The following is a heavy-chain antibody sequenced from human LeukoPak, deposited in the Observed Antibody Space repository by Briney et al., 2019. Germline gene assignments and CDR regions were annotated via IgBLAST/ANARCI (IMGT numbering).Heavy chain of an antibody. CDR1: GGSISSYY. Sequence: SETLSLTCTVSGGSISSYYWSWIRQPPGKGLEWIGYIYYSGSTNYNASLKSRVTISVDTSKDQFSLKLSSVTAADTVVYYCARHEYANYYFDYWGQGTQVTVSS. CDR3: ARHEYANYYFDY. CDR2: IYYSGST. J-gene: IGHJ4*02. D-gene: IGHD2-2*01. V-gene: IGHV4-59*08.